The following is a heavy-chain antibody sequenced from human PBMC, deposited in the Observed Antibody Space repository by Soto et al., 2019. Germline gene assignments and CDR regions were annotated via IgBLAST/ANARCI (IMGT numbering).Heavy chain of an antibody. V-gene: IGHV3-30-3*01. CDR3: ARNFDKITYSFDY. Sequence: GGSLSLSCAASQFSFRSYAMHWIRQSPGKGLEWVAVISFDGNSLHYADSVRDRFTISRDNSKNTLYLQMNNLRPEDTAVYSCARNFDKITYSFDYWGQGTVVTVSS. CDR2: ISFDGNSL. D-gene: IGHD3-9*01. J-gene: IGHJ4*02. CDR1: QFSFRSYA.